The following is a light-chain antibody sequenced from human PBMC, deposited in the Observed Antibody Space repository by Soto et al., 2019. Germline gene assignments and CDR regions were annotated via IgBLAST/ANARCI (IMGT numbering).Light chain of an antibody. CDR1: SSNIGTNT. CDR2: SNN. Sequence: QSALTQPPSASGTPGQRVTISCSGSSSNIGTNTVNWYQQLPGTAPKLLIQSNNRRPSGVPDRFSGSKSDTSASLAISGLQSEDEADYYCAAWDDSLNAAVFGGGTQLTVL. V-gene: IGLV1-44*01. CDR3: AAWDDSLNAAV. J-gene: IGLJ7*01.